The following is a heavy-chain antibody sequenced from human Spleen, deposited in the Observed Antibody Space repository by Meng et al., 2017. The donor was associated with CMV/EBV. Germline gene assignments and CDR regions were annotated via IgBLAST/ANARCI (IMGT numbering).Heavy chain of an antibody. V-gene: IGHV3-23*01. CDR1: GFTFRRYA. CDR2: ISGSGAST. J-gene: IGHJ4*02. CDR3: AKGETYTSGWYGSEDY. Sequence: GESLKISCAASGFTFRRYAMCWVRQAPGKGLEWVSGISGSGASTYYADSVKGRFTISRDNSKNTLYVQMNSLRAEDMAVYYCAKGETYTSGWYGSEDYWGQGTLVTVSS. D-gene: IGHD6-13*01.